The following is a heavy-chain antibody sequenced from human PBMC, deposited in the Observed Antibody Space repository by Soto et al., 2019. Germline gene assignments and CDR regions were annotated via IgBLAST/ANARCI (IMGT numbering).Heavy chain of an antibody. J-gene: IGHJ4*02. Sequence: QITLKESGPTLVKPTQTVTLTCTFSGFSLSTSGVGVGWIRQPPGKALEWLALIYWDDDKRYSPSLKSRLTCTKDTSKNQVVLTKTNMDPVDTATYYCAHSNTCIQRWLGRGRVPHFDYWGQGTLVTDS. CDR2: IYWDDDK. CDR3: AHSNTCIQRWLGRGRVPHFDY. CDR1: GFSLSTSGVG. V-gene: IGHV2-5*02. D-gene: IGHD5-18*01.